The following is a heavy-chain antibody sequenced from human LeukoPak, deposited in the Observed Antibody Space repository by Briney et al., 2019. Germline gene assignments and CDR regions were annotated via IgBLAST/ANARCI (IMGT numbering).Heavy chain of an antibody. CDR3: AVPAYDSSGYYYPYYFDY. CDR1: GYTLTSYA. Sequence: ASVKVSCKASGYTLTSYAMNWVRQAPGQGLEWMGWINTNTGNPTYAQGFTGRFVFSLDTSVSTAYLQISSLKAEDTAVYYCAVPAYDSSGYYYPYYFDYWGQGTLVTVSS. D-gene: IGHD3-22*01. J-gene: IGHJ4*02. CDR2: INTNTGNP. V-gene: IGHV7-4-1*02.